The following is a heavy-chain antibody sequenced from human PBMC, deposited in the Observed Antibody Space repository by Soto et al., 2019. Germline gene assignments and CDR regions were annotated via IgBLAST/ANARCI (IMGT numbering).Heavy chain of an antibody. V-gene: IGHV2-5*02. D-gene: IGHD3-10*01. J-gene: IGHJ4*02. CDR1: GFSLSTRGVG. Sequence: QITLKESGPTLVKPTQTLTLTCTFSGFSLSTRGVGVGWIRQPPGKALEWLALIYWDDDKRYSPSLRSRLTITKHTSKNQGVLTLPNMDPVDTATYYCAHIGISTWFTYWGQGTLVTVSS. CDR2: IYWDDDK. CDR3: AHIGISTWFTY.